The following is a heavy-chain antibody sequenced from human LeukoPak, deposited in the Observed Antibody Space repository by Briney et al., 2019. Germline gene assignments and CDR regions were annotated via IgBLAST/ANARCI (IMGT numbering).Heavy chain of an antibody. Sequence: SETLSLTCTVSGGSISTYYWSWIRQPPGKGLEWIGYIYYSGGTNYNPSLKSRVTTSVDTSKNQFSLKLSSVTAADTAVYYCARDTGTVVDYWGRGTLVTVSS. CDR3: ARDTGTVVDY. D-gene: IGHD4-23*01. CDR1: GGSISTYY. V-gene: IGHV4-59*01. CDR2: IYYSGGT. J-gene: IGHJ4*02.